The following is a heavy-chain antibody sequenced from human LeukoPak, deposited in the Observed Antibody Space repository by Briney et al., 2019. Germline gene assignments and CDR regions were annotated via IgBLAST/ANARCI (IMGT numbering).Heavy chain of an antibody. CDR3: AREGYCSSTSCRGPYYYYYGMDV. V-gene: IGHV4-30-4*01. CDR2: IYYSGST. Sequence: SETLSLTCTVSGGSISSGDYYWSWIRQPPGKGLEWIGYIYYSGSTYYNPSLKSRVTISVDTSKNQFSLKLSSVTAADTAVYYCAREGYCSSTSCRGPYYYYYGMDVWGQGTTVTVSS. D-gene: IGHD2-2*01. J-gene: IGHJ6*02. CDR1: GGSISSGDYY.